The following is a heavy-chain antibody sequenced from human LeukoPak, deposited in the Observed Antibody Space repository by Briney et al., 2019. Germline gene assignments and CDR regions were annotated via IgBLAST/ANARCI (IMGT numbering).Heavy chain of an antibody. CDR3: ARGGGYYYYYMDV. D-gene: IGHD2-15*01. V-gene: IGHV1-46*01. CDR1: GYTFTSYY. J-gene: IGHJ6*03. CDR2: INPSGGST. Sequence: GASVKVSCKASGYTFTSYYMHWVRQAPGQGLEWMGIINPSGGSTSYAQKFQGRVTITADESTSTAYMELSSLRSEDTAVYYCARGGGYYYYYMDVWGKGTTVTISS.